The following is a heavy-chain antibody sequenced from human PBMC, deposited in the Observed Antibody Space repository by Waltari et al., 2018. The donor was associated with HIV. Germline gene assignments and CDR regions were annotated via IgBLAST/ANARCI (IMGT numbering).Heavy chain of an antibody. Sequence: QVHLQQWGTGLLKPSETLSLTCAVYNVSVNNYYWSWFRQSPGESPEWLGDIKYGERDNYNPSLKSRLTISLDTSKKQLSLKMTSVTVADTALYHCARVGRLAVAGGDYWGRGTLVTVSS. D-gene: IGHD6-19*01. CDR3: ARVGRLAVAGGDY. CDR2: IKYGERD. CDR1: NVSVNNYY. J-gene: IGHJ4*02. V-gene: IGHV4-34*01.